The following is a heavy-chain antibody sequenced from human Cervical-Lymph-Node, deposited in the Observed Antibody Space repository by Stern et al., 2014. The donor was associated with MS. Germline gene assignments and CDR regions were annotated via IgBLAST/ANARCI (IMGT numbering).Heavy chain of an antibody. D-gene: IGHD4-17*01. V-gene: IGHV1-69*01. CDR2: IIPIFGTP. CDR3: ATPSTVTVGGMDV. J-gene: IGHJ6*02. Sequence: VQLVQSGAEVKKPGSSVKVSCKASGGTFSSQAINWVRQAPGQGLEWVGGIIPIFGTPNYAQKVQDRVTLTADESTSTAYMDLSSLRSEDTAVYYCATPSTVTVGGMDVWGQGTTVTVSS. CDR1: GGTFSSQA.